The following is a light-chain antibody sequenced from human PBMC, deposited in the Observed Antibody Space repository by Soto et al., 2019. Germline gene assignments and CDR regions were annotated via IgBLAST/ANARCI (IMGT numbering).Light chain of an antibody. CDR1: SSNIGAGYNS. Sequence: QSVLTQPPSVSGAPGQRVTISCTGSSSNIGAGYNSVSWYQHHPGKAPKLILYDVGDRPSGVSYRFSGSKSGNTASLTISGLQAADEADYFCSSYTSSMTNVFGSGTKVTVL. V-gene: IGLV2-14*03. CDR3: SSYTSSMTNV. CDR2: DVG. J-gene: IGLJ1*01.